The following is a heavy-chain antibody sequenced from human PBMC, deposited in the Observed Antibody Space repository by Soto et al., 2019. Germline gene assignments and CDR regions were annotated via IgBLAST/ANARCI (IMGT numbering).Heavy chain of an antibody. J-gene: IGHJ6*02. CDR3: ASTLGWDFWSVRPYGMDV. D-gene: IGHD3-3*01. CDR1: GGSLGKRDW. Sequence: SETLSLTCGVSGGSLGKRDWWSWVRQPPGKGLEWIGQIYLNGGSSYDPSLKTRAAISVDMWKNVFSLELSSVTAADTAVYYCASTLGWDFWSVRPYGMDVWGQGTTFTVSS. V-gene: IGHV4-4*02. CDR2: IYLNGGS.